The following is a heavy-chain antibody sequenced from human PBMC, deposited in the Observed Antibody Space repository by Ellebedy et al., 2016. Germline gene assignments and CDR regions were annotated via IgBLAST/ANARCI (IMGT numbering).Heavy chain of an antibody. J-gene: IGHJ4*02. CDR3: ARDGSEWSRDY. V-gene: IGHV3-9*01. CDR2: ISWNSATI. CDR1: GFTFDDYA. Sequence: GGSLRLXXNTSGFTFDDYALHWVRQAPGKGLEWVSGISWNSATIGYGESVKGRFIISRDNAKNSVFLQMNSLRVEDTAVYYCARDGSEWSRDYWGQGALVTVSS. D-gene: IGHD3-3*01.